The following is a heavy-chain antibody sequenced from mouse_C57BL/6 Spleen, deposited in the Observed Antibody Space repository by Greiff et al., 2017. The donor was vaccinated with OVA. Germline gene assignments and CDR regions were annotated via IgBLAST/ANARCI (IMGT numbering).Heavy chain of an antibody. Sequence: EVKLMESGEGLVKPGGSLKLSCAASGFTFSSYAMSWVRQTPEKRLEWVAYISSGGDYIYYADTVKGRFTISRDNARNTLYLQMSSLKSEDTAMYYCTRVGYYGNSWYFDVWGTGTTVTVSS. J-gene: IGHJ1*03. CDR1: GFTFSSYA. CDR2: ISSGGDYI. V-gene: IGHV5-9-1*02. D-gene: IGHD1-1*01. CDR3: TRVGYYGNSWYFDV.